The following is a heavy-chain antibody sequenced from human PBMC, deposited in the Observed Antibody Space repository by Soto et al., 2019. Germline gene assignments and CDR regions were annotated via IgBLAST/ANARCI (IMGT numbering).Heavy chain of an antibody. Sequence: ASLTLSWAASGFGFSTHYLIWVRQAPGKGLEWLSSITNTGITTHDADSVKGRFTIARENSRNTLHLQMNNLRVDDTAVYYCAKGFDYGDTTHIEHWGQGTLVTVSS. CDR1: GFGFSTHY. V-gene: IGHV3-23*01. CDR3: AKGFDYGDTTHIEH. D-gene: IGHD4-17*01. J-gene: IGHJ4*02. CDR2: ITNTGITT.